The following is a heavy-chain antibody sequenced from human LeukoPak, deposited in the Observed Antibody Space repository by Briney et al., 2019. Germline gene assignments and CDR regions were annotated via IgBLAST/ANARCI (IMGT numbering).Heavy chain of an antibody. Sequence: GGSLRLSCAASGFTFSSYSMNWVRQAPGKGLEWVSSISSGSTYIYYADSVKGRFTISRDNAKNSLFLQMNSLRAEDTAVYYCARDGGYYDSSGYYNPFGYWGQGTLVTVSS. CDR3: ARDGGYYDSSGYYNPFGY. J-gene: IGHJ4*02. V-gene: IGHV3-21*01. D-gene: IGHD3-22*01. CDR1: GFTFSSYS. CDR2: ISSGSTYI.